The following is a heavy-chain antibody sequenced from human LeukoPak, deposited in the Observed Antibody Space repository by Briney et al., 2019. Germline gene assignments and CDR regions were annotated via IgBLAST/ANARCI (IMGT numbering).Heavy chain of an antibody. D-gene: IGHD3-22*01. CDR1: GFTFSSYW. V-gene: IGHV3-74*01. Sequence: GGSLRLSCAASGFTFSSYWMHRVRQAPGKGLVWVSRINSDGSSTSYADSVKGRFTISRDNAKNTLYLQMNSLRAEDTAVYYCARVRQTGIVVVNHFDYWSQGTLVTVPS. CDR3: ARVRQTGIVVVNHFDY. CDR2: INSDGSST. J-gene: IGHJ4*02.